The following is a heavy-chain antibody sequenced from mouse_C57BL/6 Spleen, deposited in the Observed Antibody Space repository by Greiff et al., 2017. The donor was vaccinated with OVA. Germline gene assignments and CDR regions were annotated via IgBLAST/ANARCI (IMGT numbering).Heavy chain of an antibody. CDR2: IWSGGST. CDR3: ARTFYYGNYVDWYFDV. D-gene: IGHD2-1*01. J-gene: IGHJ1*03. CDR1: GFSLTSYG. V-gene: IGHV2-2*01. Sequence: QVQLQQSGPGLVQPSQSLSITCTVSGFSLTSYGVHWVRQSPGKGLEWLGVIWSGGSTDYNAAFISRLSISKDNSKSQVFFKMNSLQADDTAIYYCARTFYYGNYVDWYFDVWGTGTTVTVSS.